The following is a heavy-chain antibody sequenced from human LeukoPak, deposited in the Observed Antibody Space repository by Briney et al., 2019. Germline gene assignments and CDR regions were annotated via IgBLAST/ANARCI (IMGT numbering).Heavy chain of an antibody. Sequence: GGSLRLSCAASGFTFSNAWMSWVRQAPGKGLEWVGRIKSKTDGGTTDYAAPVKGRFTISRDDSKNTLYLQMNSLRAEDTAVYYCAKAPATGMITFGAGAWFDPWGQGTLVTVSS. CDR3: AKAPATGMITFGAGAWFDP. V-gene: IGHV3-15*01. J-gene: IGHJ5*02. CDR1: GFTFSNAW. CDR2: IKSKTDGGTT. D-gene: IGHD3-16*01.